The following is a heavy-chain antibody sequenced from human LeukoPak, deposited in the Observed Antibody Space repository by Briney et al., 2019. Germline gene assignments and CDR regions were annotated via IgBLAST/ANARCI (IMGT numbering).Heavy chain of an antibody. J-gene: IGHJ3*02. CDR1: GFTFSSYA. CDR2: ISGSGGST. CDR3: AKDYGVVVVDDAFDI. Sequence: GGSLRLSCAASGFTFSSYAMSWVSQAPGKGREWVSAISGSGGSTYYADSVKGRFTISRDNSKNTLYLQMNSLRAEDTAVYYCAKDYGVVVVDDAFDIWGQGTMVTVSS. D-gene: IGHD3-22*01. V-gene: IGHV3-23*01.